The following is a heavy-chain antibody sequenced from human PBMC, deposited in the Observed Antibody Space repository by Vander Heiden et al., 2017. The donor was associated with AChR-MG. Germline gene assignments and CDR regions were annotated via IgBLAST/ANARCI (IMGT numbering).Heavy chain of an antibody. Sequence: EVQLVESGGGLVKPGGSLRLSCAASGFTFSSYSMNWVRQAPGKGLEWVSSISSSSSYIYYADAVKGRFTISRDNAKNSLYLKMKSMRAEDTAVYYCARDRIYSSSWYLWGQVTLVTVSS. D-gene: IGHD6-13*01. CDR1: GFTFSSYS. CDR2: ISSSSSYI. J-gene: IGHJ4*02. CDR3: ARDRIYSSSWYL. V-gene: IGHV3-21*01.